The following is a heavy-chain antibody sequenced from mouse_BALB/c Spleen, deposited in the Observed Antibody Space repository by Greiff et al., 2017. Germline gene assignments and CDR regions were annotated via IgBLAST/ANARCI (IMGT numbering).Heavy chain of an antibody. V-gene: IGHV8-12*01. J-gene: IGHJ3*01. CDR3: ARALLRTGFAY. CDR2: IYWDDDK. D-gene: IGHD1-2*01. CDR1: GFSLSTSGMG. Sequence: QVTLKVSGPGILQPSQTLSLTCSFSGFSLSTSGMGVSWIRQPSGKGLEWLAHIYWDDDKRYNPSLKSRLTISKDTSSNQVFLKITSVDTADTATYYCARALLRTGFAYWGQGTLVTVSA.